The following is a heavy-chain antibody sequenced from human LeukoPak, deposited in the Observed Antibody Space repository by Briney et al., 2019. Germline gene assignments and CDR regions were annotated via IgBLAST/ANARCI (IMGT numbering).Heavy chain of an antibody. J-gene: IGHJ5*02. CDR2: IYTSGST. V-gene: IGHV4-4*07. CDR1: GGSISSYY. CDR3: ARVCSSGGSDWFDP. D-gene: IGHD6-19*01. Sequence: SETLSLTCTVSGGSISSYYWSWIRQPAGKGLEWIGRIYTSGSTNYNPSLKSRVTMSVDTSKNQFSLKLSSVTAADTAVYYCARVCSSGGSDWFDPWGQGTLVTVSS.